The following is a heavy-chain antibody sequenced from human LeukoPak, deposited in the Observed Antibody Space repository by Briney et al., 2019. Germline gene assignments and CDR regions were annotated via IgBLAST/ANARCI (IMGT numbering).Heavy chain of an antibody. V-gene: IGHV1-2*02. CDR1: GYTFSGYY. CDR2: IDPKSGGT. Sequence: ASVKVSCKAFGYTFSGYYMHRVRQAPGQGLEWMGWIDPKSGGTNYARQFQGRVTMTRDTSINTAYMELRWLRSDDTAVYYCARDSAPASTPGIINWSDPWGQGTLVSVSS. D-gene: IGHD3-10*01. CDR3: ARDSAPASTPGIINWSDP. J-gene: IGHJ5*02.